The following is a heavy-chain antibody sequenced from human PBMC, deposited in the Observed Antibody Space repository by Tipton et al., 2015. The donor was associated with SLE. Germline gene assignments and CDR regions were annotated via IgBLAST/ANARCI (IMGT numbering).Heavy chain of an antibody. Sequence: QLVQSGGGLGKPGGSPRLSCAASGFTFSNAWMSWVRQAPGKGLEWVSSISSSSSYIYYADAVKGRFTISRDNAKNSLYLQMNSLRAEDTAVYYCARAQVEYSSSYAPFGYWGQGSLVTVSS. D-gene: IGHD6-6*01. CDR1: GFTFSNAW. CDR3: ARAQVEYSSSYAPFGY. CDR2: ISSSSSYI. V-gene: IGHV3-21*03. J-gene: IGHJ4*02.